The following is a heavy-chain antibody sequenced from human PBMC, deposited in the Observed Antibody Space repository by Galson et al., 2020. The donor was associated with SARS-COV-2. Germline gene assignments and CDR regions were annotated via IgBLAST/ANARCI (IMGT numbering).Heavy chain of an antibody. CDR3: AKAPRATTVILLGYYGMDV. CDR1: GFTFSSYA. J-gene: IGHJ6*02. Sequence: GGSLRLSCAASGFTFSSYAMSWVRQAPGKGLEWVSAISGSGGSTYYADSVKGRFTISRDNSKNTLYLQMNSLRAEDTAVYYCAKAPRATTVILLGYYGMDVWGQGTTVTVSS. CDR2: ISGSGGST. D-gene: IGHD4-17*01. V-gene: IGHV3-23*01.